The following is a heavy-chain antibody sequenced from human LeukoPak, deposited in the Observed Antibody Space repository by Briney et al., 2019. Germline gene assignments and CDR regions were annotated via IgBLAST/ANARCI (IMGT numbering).Heavy chain of an antibody. J-gene: IGHJ4*02. D-gene: IGHD3-22*01. CDR2: ITSSGAAT. V-gene: IGHV3-23*01. CDR1: GFTFSSYA. Sequence: GGSLRLSCAASGFTFSSYAMSWVRQAPGKGLEWVSSITSSGAATYYADSVKGRFTISRDNSDNTLYLQMNSLRAEDTAVYYCAKDRPNYYGSNGHYYKLNGDCWGQGTMVTVSS. CDR3: AKDRPNYYGSNGHYYKLNGDC.